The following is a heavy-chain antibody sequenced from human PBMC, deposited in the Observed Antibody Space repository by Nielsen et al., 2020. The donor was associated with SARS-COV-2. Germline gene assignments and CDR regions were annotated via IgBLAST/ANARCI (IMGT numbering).Heavy chain of an antibody. CDR1: GGSISSYY. J-gene: IGHJ6*02. V-gene: IGHV4-59*01. D-gene: IGHD3-22*01. Sequence: SETLSLTCTVSGGSISSYYWSWIRQPPGKGLEWIGYIYYSGSTNYNPSLKSRVTISVDTSKNQFSLKLSSVTAADTAVYYCAREPYYYDSSGYFYYYGMDVWGQGTTVTASS. CDR3: AREPYYYDSSGYFYYYGMDV. CDR2: IYYSGST.